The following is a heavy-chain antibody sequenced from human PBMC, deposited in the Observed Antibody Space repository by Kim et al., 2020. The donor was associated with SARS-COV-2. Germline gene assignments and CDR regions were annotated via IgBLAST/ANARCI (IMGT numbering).Heavy chain of an antibody. CDR1: GFTFSSYS. D-gene: IGHD2-21*01. CDR3: ARSKIVDPNWFDP. Sequence: GGSLRLSCAASGFTFSSYSMNWVRQAPGKGLEWVSSISSSSSYIYYADSVKGRFTISRDNAKNSLYLQMNSLRAEDTAVYYCARSKIVDPNWFDPWGQGTLVTVSS. V-gene: IGHV3-21*01. J-gene: IGHJ5*02. CDR2: ISSSSSYI.